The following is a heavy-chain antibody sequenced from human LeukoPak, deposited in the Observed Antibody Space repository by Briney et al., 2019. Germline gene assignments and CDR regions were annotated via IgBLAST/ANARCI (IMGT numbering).Heavy chain of an antibody. Sequence: SETLSLTCTVSGGSISSYYWSWVRQPPGKGLEWIGYIYYSGSTNYNPSLKSRVTISVDTSKNQFSLKLSSVTAADTAVYYCARHYDSTAVAPQMDVWGQGTTVTVSS. CDR2: IYYSGST. CDR1: GGSISSYY. J-gene: IGHJ6*02. D-gene: IGHD3-16*01. CDR3: ARHYDSTAVAPQMDV. V-gene: IGHV4-59*08.